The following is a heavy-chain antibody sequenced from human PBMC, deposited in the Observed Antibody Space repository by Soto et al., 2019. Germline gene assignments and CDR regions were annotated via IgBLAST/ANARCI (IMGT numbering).Heavy chain of an antibody. V-gene: IGHV1-2*02. J-gene: IGHJ4*02. CDR1: GYTFTGYY. CDR2: INPNSGGT. Sequence: QVQLVQSGAEVKKPGASVKVSCKASGYTFTGYYMHWVRQAPGQGLEWMGWINPNSGGTNYAQKFQGRVTMTRDTSISTAYMELSRLRSDDTAVYYCARDFWITGTTGASQPVYDYWGQGTLVTVSS. D-gene: IGHD1-7*01. CDR3: ARDFWITGTTGASQPVYDY.